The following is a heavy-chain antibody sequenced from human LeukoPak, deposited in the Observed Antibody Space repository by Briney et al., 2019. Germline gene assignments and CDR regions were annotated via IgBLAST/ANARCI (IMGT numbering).Heavy chain of an antibody. Sequence: PGGSLRLSCTASGFTFSTYSMNWVRQAPGKGLEWVSSISSSSSHIYYAASVKGRFTISRDNAKNSLYLQMNSLRAEDTAVYYCARGPRILEMATIVSKFDSWGQGTLVTVSS. CDR2: ISSSSSHI. CDR3: ARGPRILEMATIVSKFDS. CDR1: GFTFSTYS. D-gene: IGHD5-24*01. V-gene: IGHV3-21*01. J-gene: IGHJ4*02.